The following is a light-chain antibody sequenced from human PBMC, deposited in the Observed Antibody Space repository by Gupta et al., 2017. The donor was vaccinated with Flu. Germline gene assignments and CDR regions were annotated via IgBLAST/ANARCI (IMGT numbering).Light chain of an antibody. CDR1: QSGSSY. CDR3: QQRIYAPPA. J-gene: IGKJ2*01. V-gene: IGKV3-11*01. CDR2: EAS. Sequence: PATRALAPGERATLPCRAGQSGSSYLAWYQQKPGQAPRLLIYEASNRATGIPARFSGSGSGTDFTLKISRVEPKDVAVYYCQQRIYAPPAFGQGTQLEIK.